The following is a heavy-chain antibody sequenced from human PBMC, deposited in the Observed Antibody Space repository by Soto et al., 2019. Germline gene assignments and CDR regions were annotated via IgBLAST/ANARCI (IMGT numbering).Heavy chain of an antibody. CDR1: GFTFSSYS. Sequence: GGSLRLSCAASGFTFSSYSMNWVRQAPGKGLEWVSSISSSSSYIYYADSVKGRFTISRDNAKNSLYLQMNSLRAEDAALYYCAGEVVGADAFDIWGQGTLVTVSS. CDR2: ISSSSSYI. V-gene: IGHV3-21*01. J-gene: IGHJ3*02. CDR3: AGEVVGADAFDI. D-gene: IGHD2-15*01.